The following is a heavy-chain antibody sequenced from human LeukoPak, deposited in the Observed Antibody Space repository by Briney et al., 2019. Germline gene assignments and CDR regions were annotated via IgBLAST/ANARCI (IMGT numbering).Heavy chain of an antibody. CDR3: ASLRAGDSY. CDR2: IYYSGST. J-gene: IGHJ4*02. CDR1: GGSISSSSYY. Sequence: SETLSLTCTVSGGSISSSSYYWGWIRQPPGKGLEWIGSIYYSGSTYYNPSPKSRVTISVDTSKNQFSLKLSSVTAADTAVYYCASLRAGDSYWGQGTLVTVSS. D-gene: IGHD3-16*01. V-gene: IGHV4-39*01.